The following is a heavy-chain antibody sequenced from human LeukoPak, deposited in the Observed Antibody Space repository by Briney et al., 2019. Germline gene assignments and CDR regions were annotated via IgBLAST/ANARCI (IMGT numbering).Heavy chain of an antibody. Sequence: PSETLSLTCAVSGYSISSGYYWGWIRQPPGQGLEWIGSIYHSGSTYYNPSLKSRVTISVDTSKNQFSLKLSSVTAADTAVYYCARRPLELYNWFDPWGQGTLVTVSS. D-gene: IGHD1-7*01. CDR1: GYSISSGYY. CDR2: IYHSGST. V-gene: IGHV4-38-2*01. J-gene: IGHJ5*02. CDR3: ARRPLELYNWFDP.